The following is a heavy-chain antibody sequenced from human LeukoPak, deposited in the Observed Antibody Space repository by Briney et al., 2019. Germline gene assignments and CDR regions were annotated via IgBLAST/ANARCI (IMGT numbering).Heavy chain of an antibody. D-gene: IGHD6-13*01. CDR1: GFTFRDAW. V-gene: IGHV3-15*01. J-gene: IGHJ3*02. Sequence: GGSLRLSCAASGFTFRDAWMTWVRLAPGKELEWVGHIRSKTDGGTTDYAVSVQGRFTISRDNSKNTLYLQMNSLRGEDTAVYYCARDYSNNWYRGVQALDIWGRGRMVTVSS. CDR2: IRSKTDGGTT. CDR3: ARDYSNNWYRGVQALDI.